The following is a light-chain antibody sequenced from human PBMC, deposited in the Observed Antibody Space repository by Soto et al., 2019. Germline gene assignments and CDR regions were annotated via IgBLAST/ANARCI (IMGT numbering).Light chain of an antibody. J-gene: IGKJ5*01. CDR2: KAS. CDR3: QQYNAYPWT. CDR1: QSISSW. V-gene: IGKV1-5*03. Sequence: DIQMTQSPSTLSASVGDRVTITFRASQSISSWLAWYQQKPGKAPKLLIYKASTLESGVPSNFSGSGSGTEFSLTISSLQPEDFATYYCQQYNAYPWTFGQGTRLEI.